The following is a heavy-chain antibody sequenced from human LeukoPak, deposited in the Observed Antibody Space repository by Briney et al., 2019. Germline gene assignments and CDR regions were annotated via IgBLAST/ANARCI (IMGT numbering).Heavy chain of an antibody. CDR1: GCSVSSGSYY. Sequence: SETLSLTCTVSGCSVSSGSYYWSWIRQPPGKGLECIGYSYYSGCTNYNPPLKSRVTMSLDTSKNQFSLKLSSVTAADTAVYYCARDTYDSSGYSKFDYWGQGTLVTVSS. CDR2: SYYSGCT. D-gene: IGHD3-22*01. J-gene: IGHJ4*02. CDR3: ARDTYDSSGYSKFDY. V-gene: IGHV4-61*01.